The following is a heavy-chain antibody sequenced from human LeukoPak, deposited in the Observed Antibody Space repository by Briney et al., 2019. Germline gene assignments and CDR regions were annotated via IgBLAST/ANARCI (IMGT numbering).Heavy chain of an antibody. J-gene: IGHJ3*02. CDR3: ARDSTGGEWPDAFDI. CDR2: INPHSGGT. D-gene: IGHD6-25*01. V-gene: IGHV1-2*02. Sequence: ASEKVPCKVSGYTFTGYYMHWVRQAPGQGLEWMGWINPHSGGTNYAQKFQGRVTMTSDTSISTAYMELSRLRSDDTAVYYCARDSTGGEWPDAFDIWGQGTMVTVSS. CDR1: GYTFTGYY.